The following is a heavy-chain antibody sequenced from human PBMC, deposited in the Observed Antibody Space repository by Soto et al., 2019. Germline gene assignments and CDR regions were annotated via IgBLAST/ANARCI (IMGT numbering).Heavy chain of an antibody. CDR3: ARDPSLAYCGGDCYYFDY. D-gene: IGHD2-21*02. V-gene: IGHV3-30-3*01. Sequence: GGSLSLSCAASGFTFSSYAMHWVRPAPGKGLEWVAVISYDGSNKYYADSVKGRFTISRDNSKNTLYLQMNSLRAEDTAVYYCARDPSLAYCGGDCYYFDYWGQGTLVTVSS. CDR1: GFTFSSYA. CDR2: ISYDGSNK. J-gene: IGHJ4*02.